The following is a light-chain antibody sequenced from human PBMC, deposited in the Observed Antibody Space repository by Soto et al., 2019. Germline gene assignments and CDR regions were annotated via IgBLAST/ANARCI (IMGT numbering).Light chain of an antibody. CDR3: QQCGNLPPT. V-gene: IGKV1-33*01. Sequence: DIQMTQSPSSLSASVGDRVTITYQASQDISNHLNWYQQTSGKAPKLLIYGAYNLETGVPSRFTGGQSGTHFTFTITSLQPEDVATYFCQQCGNLPPTFGGGTKVEI. J-gene: IGKJ4*01. CDR1: QDISNH. CDR2: GAY.